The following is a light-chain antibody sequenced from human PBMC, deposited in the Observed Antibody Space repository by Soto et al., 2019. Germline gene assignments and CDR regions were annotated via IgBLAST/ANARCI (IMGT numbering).Light chain of an antibody. Sequence: EIVLTQSPATLSLSPGERATLSCRASQTVSSSLAWYQQKPGQAPRLLIYEVSNGATGIPARFSGSGSGADFTLTISSLEPGDFALYYCQQHINWPLTFGGGTKVE. CDR2: EVS. CDR1: QTVSSS. J-gene: IGKJ4*01. CDR3: QQHINWPLT. V-gene: IGKV3-11*01.